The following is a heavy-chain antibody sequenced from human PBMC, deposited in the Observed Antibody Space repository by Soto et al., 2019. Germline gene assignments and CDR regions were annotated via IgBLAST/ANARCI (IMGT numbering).Heavy chain of an antibody. V-gene: IGHV4-30-2*01. CDR3: ARAGAGPVDYYYYGMDV. CDR2: IYHSGST. D-gene: IGHD6-19*01. Sequence: SEALSLTCAVSGGSISSGGYSWSWIRQPPGKGLEWIGYIYHSGSTYYNQSLKSRVTISVDRSKNQFSLKLSSVTAADTSVYYCARAGAGPVDYYYYGMDVWGQGTTVTVSS. J-gene: IGHJ6*02. CDR1: GGSISSGGYS.